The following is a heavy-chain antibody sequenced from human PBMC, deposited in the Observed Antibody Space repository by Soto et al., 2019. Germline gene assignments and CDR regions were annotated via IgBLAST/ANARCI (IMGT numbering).Heavy chain of an antibody. CDR3: AKSLYRGMITFGGVIARSDY. D-gene: IGHD3-16*02. V-gene: IGHV3-23*01. Sequence: GGSLRLSCAASGFTFSSYAMSWVRQAPGKGLEWVSAISGSGGSTYYTDSVKGRFTISRDNSKNTLYLQMNSLRAEDTAVYYCAKSLYRGMITFGGVIARSDYWGQGTLVTVSS. CDR2: ISGSGGST. J-gene: IGHJ4*02. CDR1: GFTFSSYA.